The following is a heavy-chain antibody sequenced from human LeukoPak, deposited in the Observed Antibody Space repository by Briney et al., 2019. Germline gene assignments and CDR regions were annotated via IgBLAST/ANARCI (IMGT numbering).Heavy chain of an antibody. D-gene: IGHD5-18*01. V-gene: IGHV1-2*02. CDR1: GYTFTGYY. CDR2: INPNSGGT. J-gene: IGHJ4*02. Sequence: GASVKVSCKASGYTFTGYYMHWVRQAPGQGLEWMGWINPNSGGTNYAQKFQGRATMTRDTSISTAYMELSRLRSDDTAVYYCARVSSRGYSYGYGYWGQGTLVTVSS. CDR3: ARVSSRGYSYGYGY.